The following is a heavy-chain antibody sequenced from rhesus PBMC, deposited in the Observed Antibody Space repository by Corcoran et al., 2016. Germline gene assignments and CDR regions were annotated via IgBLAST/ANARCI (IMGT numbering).Heavy chain of an antibody. CDR3: CWNNVAYGVDS. CDR1: GFAFSSYD. J-gene: IGHJ6*01. Sequence: EVQLVESGGGLVEPGGSLRVYCAASGFAFSSYDMSWVRQARGKGLRGVSKYCHTHKTIYYSDPRKGRFTISKENAKNSLSLQMSSIRAEDTAVYYWCWNNVAYGVDSWGQGVVVTVSS. V-gene: IGHV3-136*01. D-gene: IGHD1-20*01. CDR2: YCHTHKTI.